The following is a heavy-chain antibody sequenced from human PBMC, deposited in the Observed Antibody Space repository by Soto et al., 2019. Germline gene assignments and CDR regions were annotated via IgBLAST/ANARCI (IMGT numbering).Heavy chain of an antibody. CDR2: RNDFGRT. V-gene: IGHV4-59*01. D-gene: IGHD2-8*01. CDR3: ARSFCRDAVRCNWFDP. Sequence: QVQLQESGPGLVKSSETLSLTCTVSGASSSSYYWSWIRQPPGKGLEWIGYRNDFGRTIYNPSLKSRVTISLDTSKNQFSLKLTSVIAADTAVYYCARSFCRDAVRCNWFDPWGQGTLVTVSS. CDR1: GASSSSYY. J-gene: IGHJ5*02.